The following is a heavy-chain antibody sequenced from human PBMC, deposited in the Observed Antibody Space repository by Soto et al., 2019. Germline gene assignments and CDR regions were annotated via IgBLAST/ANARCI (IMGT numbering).Heavy chain of an antibody. J-gene: IGHJ4*02. D-gene: IGHD2-2*01. V-gene: IGHV5-51*01. Sequence: PVESLQISCKGSGYSFSTYSIGWVRQMPWKGLEWMGNIHSGDSNARYSPSFQGQVTISVDKSISTAYLQWNSLKASDTALYYCATCGSSHWSDYWGQGTMVTIS. CDR3: ATCGSSHWSDY. CDR1: GYSFSTYS. CDR2: IHSGDSNA.